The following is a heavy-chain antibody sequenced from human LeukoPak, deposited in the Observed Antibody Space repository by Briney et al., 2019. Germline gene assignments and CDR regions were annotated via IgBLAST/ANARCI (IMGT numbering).Heavy chain of an antibody. CDR3: ARGQDVGQQLVRGYDY. CDR2: INHSGST. CDR1: GGSFSGYY. J-gene: IGHJ4*02. Sequence: SETLSLTCAGYGGSFSGYYWSWLRQPPGKGLEWSGEINHSGSTNYNPSLKSRVTISVDTSKNQFSLKLSSVTAADTAVYYCARGQDVGQQLVRGYDYWGQGTLVTVSS. V-gene: IGHV4-34*01. D-gene: IGHD6-13*01.